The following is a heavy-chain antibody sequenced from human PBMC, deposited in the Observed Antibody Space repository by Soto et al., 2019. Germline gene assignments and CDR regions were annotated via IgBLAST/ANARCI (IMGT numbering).Heavy chain of an antibody. CDR2: IYLGDSDT. V-gene: IGHV5-51*01. D-gene: IGHD3-10*01. CDR1: VYRFSTYW. Sequence: PGESLKISCQGSVYRFSTYWVGWVRQRPGKGLEWMGIIYLGDSDTKYSPSSEGQVTISADKSIDTAYLYWHTLKASDTATYFCARSKVGNSGSPFDYWGQGTQGTVSS. J-gene: IGHJ4*02. CDR3: ARSKVGNSGSPFDY.